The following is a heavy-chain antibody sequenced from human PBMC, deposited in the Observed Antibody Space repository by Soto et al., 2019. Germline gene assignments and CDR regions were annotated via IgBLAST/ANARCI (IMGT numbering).Heavy chain of an antibody. CDR1: GFTFSSYA. CDR2: ISGSGGST. Sequence: EVPLLESGGGLVQPGGSLRLSCAASGFTFSSYAMSWVRQAPGKGLEWVSAISGSGGSTYYADSVKGRFTISRDNSKNTLYLQMNSLRAEDTAVYYCAKISGVRSSSPDYWGQGTLVTVSS. J-gene: IGHJ4*02. CDR3: AKISGVRSSSPDY. V-gene: IGHV3-23*01. D-gene: IGHD6-13*01.